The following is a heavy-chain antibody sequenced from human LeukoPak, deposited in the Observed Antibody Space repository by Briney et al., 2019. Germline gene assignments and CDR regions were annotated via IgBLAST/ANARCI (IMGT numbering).Heavy chain of an antibody. CDR3: ARDSITIFGVINY. Sequence: GGSLRLSCAVSGFTFSGFWMSWSRQAPGKGLEWVASINSDGSEGYYADVVKGRFTISRDNAKNSLYLQMNSLRAEDTAVYYCARDSITIFGVINYWGQGTLVTVSS. CDR2: INSDGSEG. V-gene: IGHV3-7*01. D-gene: IGHD3-3*01. J-gene: IGHJ4*02. CDR1: GFTFSGFW.